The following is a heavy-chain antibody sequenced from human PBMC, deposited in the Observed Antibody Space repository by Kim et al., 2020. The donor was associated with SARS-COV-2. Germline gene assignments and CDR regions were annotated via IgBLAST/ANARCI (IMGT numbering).Heavy chain of an antibody. CDR2: ISYDGSNK. CDR1: GFTFNTYG. Sequence: GGSLRLSCAASGFTFNTYGMHWVRQAPGKGLEWVAGISYDGSNKYYADSAKGRFTISIDNSKNTLYLQMNSMRIEDTAVYYCAKSFSGSYFGYDYWGQGTLVTVSS. CDR3: AKSFSGSYFGYDY. J-gene: IGHJ4*02. V-gene: IGHV3-30*18. D-gene: IGHD1-26*01.